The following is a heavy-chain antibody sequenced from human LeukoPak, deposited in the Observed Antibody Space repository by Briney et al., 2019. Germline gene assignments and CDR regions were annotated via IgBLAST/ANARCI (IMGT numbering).Heavy chain of an antibody. CDR1: GVSSSGYW. J-gene: IGHJ4*02. CDR3: VKYGPFDY. D-gene: IGHD4-17*01. V-gene: IGHV3-7*02. Sequence: GGSLRLSCAASGVSSSGYWMSWVRQAPGKGLEWVANIKPDGSEKYYVPSVRGRFTISRDNARNSLYLQMNSLRAEDTAVYYCVKYGPFDYWGQGTLVTVSS. CDR2: IKPDGSEK.